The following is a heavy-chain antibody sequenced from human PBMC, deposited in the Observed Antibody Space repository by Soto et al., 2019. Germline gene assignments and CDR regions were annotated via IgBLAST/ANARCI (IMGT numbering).Heavy chain of an antibody. CDR3: AKRTTDWYNHFDS. J-gene: IGHJ4*02. V-gene: IGHV3-23*01. D-gene: IGHD1-1*01. CDR2: ISGSGGST. Sequence: EVQLLESGGGSVQPGGSLRLSCAASGFTFSSYGMSWVRQAPGKGLEWVSGISGSGGSTYYADSVKGRFTISRDNSNNPLYLQMSSLRAEDTAVYYCAKRTTDWYNHFDSWGQGTLVTVSS. CDR1: GFTFSSYG.